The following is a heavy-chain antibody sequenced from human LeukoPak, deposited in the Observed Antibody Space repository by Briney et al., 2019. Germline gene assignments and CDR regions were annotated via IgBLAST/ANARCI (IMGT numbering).Heavy chain of an antibody. CDR1: GSSMYDYY. CDR3: ARVRLSGVIDY. J-gene: IGHJ4*02. D-gene: IGHD2-15*01. CDR2: IHYNGRT. Sequence: SETLSLTCTVSGSSMYDYYWSWIRQPPVKGLEWIGHIHYNGRTNYNPSLESPATISIDMSKNQFSLNLSSVTAADTAVYYCARVRLSGVIDYWGQGTLVTVSS. V-gene: IGHV4-59*01.